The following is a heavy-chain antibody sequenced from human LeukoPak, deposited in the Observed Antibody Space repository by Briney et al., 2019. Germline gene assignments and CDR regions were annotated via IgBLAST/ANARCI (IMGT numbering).Heavy chain of an antibody. CDR2: ISSSSSYI. J-gene: IGHJ4*02. Sequence: GGSLRLSCAASGFTFSTYSMNWVRQAPGKGLEWGSYISSSSSYIYYADSVKGRFTISRDNAKNSLYLQMNSLRAEDTAVYYCGRDRSSVVAGVGYWGQGTLVTVSS. D-gene: IGHD6-19*01. CDR1: GFTFSTYS. V-gene: IGHV3-21*01. CDR3: GRDRSSVVAGVGY.